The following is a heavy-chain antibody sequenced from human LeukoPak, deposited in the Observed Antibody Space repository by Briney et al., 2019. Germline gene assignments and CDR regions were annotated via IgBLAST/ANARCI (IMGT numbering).Heavy chain of an antibody. Sequence: EASVKVSCKASGYTFTSYYMHWVRQAPGQGLEWMGIINPSGGSTSYAQKFQGRVTMTRDTSTSTVYMELSSLRSEDTAVYYCARDPREYYDSSGFVAFDIWGQGTMVTVSS. CDR1: GYTFTSYY. CDR2: INPSGGST. CDR3: ARDPREYYDSSGFVAFDI. V-gene: IGHV1-46*01. D-gene: IGHD3-22*01. J-gene: IGHJ3*02.